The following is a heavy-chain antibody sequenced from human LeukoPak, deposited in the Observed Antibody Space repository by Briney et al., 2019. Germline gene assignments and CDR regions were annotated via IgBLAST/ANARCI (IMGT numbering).Heavy chain of an antibody. D-gene: IGHD3-22*01. CDR3: ARDMRHYRNYDSSGYYFNFEY. CDR2: ISVHNGYT. J-gene: IGHJ4*02. V-gene: IGHV1-18*01. CDR1: GYIFTSYG. Sequence: ASVKVSCKTSGYIFTSYGLSWVRQARGQGLEWMGWISVHNGYTRYAQKFQGRVTMTTETSTSTAYMDLRSLRSDDSAVYFCARDMRHYRNYDSSGYYFNFEYWGQGTVVTVSS.